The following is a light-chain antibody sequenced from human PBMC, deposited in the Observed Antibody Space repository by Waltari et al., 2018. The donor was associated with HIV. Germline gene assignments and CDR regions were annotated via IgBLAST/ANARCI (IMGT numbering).Light chain of an antibody. Sequence: QSVLTQPPSVSATPGPTAAISCPVFGRASVTWYLRPPGPAPAPLIYKNNERPPAVPDRFSGSRCGTSASLAISGLQSEDEGDYFCASWDDTLLNGVSFGGGTKLTVL. CDR3: ASWDDTLLNGVS. V-gene: IGLV1-44*01. CDR2: KNN. CDR1: GRAS. J-gene: IGLJ2*01.